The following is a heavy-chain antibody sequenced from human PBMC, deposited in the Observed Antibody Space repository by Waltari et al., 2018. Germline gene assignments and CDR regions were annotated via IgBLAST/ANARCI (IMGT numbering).Heavy chain of an antibody. CDR1: GFTFSSYA. CDR2: ISYDGSNK. CDR3: ARDGSPYYDSSGYPDY. Sequence: QVQLVESGGGVVQPGRSLRLSCAASGFTFSSYAMHWVRQAPGKGLEWVAVISYDGSNKYYADSVNGRFTISRDNSKNTLYLQMNSLRAEDTAVYYCARDGSPYYDSSGYPDYWGQGTLVTVSS. V-gene: IGHV3-30-3*01. D-gene: IGHD3-22*01. J-gene: IGHJ4*02.